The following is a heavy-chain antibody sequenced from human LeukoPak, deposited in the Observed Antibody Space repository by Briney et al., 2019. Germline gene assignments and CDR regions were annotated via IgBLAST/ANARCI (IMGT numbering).Heavy chain of an antibody. CDR1: GYTFSSYW. CDR3: ARRGYTSPHDY. CDR2: INPIDSDT. Sequence: GASLKFSCKASGYTFSSYWIAWGRQMPEKRVEWMGIINPIDSDTGYSPSFQGQVTISADKSITTAYLQWSSLKASDTAVYYCARRGYTSPHDYWGQGTLVTVSS. V-gene: IGHV5-51*01. D-gene: IGHD5-12*01. J-gene: IGHJ4*02.